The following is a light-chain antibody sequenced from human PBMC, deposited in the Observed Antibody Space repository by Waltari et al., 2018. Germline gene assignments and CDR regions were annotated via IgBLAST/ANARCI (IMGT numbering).Light chain of an antibody. CDR1: SSNIGNYF. CDR3: ATWDNSLTDVV. J-gene: IGLJ2*01. V-gene: IGLV1-51*01. Sequence: QSVLTQPPSVSAAPGQKVTISCSGTSSNIGNYFVSWYHQLPGAAPKLLIYDNNKRPSGIPDLFSASKSGTSATLDITGLQIGDEADYYCATWDNSLTDVVFGGGTKLTVL. CDR2: DNN.